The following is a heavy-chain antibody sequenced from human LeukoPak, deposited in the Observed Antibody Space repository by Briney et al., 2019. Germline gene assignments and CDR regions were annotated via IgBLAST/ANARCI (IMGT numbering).Heavy chain of an antibody. CDR1: GFSFSSYW. CDR2: IYPGDSDT. J-gene: IGHJ4*02. Sequence: GESLKISCKGSGFSFSSYWLAWVRQVPGKGLEWMGIIYPGDSDTRYSPSFQGQVTISADKSINTAYLQWSSLKASDTAIYYCVRQTGGTVITIIDYWGQGTLVTVPS. V-gene: IGHV5-51*01. CDR3: VRQTGGTVITIIDY. D-gene: IGHD4-17*01.